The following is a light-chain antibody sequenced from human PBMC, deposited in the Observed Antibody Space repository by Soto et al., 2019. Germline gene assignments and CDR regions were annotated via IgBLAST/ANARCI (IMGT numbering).Light chain of an antibody. CDR3: MQALETPPYT. J-gene: IGKJ2*01. CDR2: SAS. V-gene: IGKV2-28*01. CDR1: QSLLHSTGYYY. Sequence: DIVMTQSPLSLSVTPGEPATISCRSSQSLLHSTGYYYLDWYLQKPGQSPQLLIYSASSRASGVPDRFSGSGSGTYFTLSISRVEPADVGVYYGMQALETPPYTFGQGTKLEMK.